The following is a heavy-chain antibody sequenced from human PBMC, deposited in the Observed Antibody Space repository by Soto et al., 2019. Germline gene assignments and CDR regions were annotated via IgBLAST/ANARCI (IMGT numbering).Heavy chain of an antibody. D-gene: IGHD2-8*01. CDR3: ARDGIVLMVYASHYYYYGMDV. V-gene: IGHV3-33*01. CDR2: IWYDGSNK. J-gene: IGHJ6*02. Sequence: GGSLRLSCAASGFTFSSYGMHWVRQAPGKGLEWVAVIWYDGSNKYYADSVKGRFTISRDNSKNTLYLQMNSLRAEDTAVYYCARDGIVLMVYASHYYYYGMDVWGQGTTVTVSS. CDR1: GFTFSSYG.